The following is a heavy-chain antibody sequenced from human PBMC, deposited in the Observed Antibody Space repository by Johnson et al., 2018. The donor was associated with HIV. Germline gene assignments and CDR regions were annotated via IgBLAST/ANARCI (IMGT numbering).Heavy chain of an antibody. Sequence: VQLVESGGGLVQPGRSLRLSCAASGFIFDDYAMHWVRQAPGKGLEWVSGINWNGGSTGYADSVKGRFTISRDNAKNSLYLQMNSLRAEDTAVYYCARDKGDGVAFDIWGQGTMVTVSS. CDR1: GFIFDDYA. CDR3: ARDKGDGVAFDI. V-gene: IGHV3-9*01. J-gene: IGHJ3*02. D-gene: IGHD3-10*01. CDR2: INWNGGST.